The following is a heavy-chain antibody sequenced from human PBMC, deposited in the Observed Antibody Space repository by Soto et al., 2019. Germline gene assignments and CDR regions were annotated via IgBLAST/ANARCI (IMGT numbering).Heavy chain of an antibody. CDR1: GFTFSSYG. CDR2: IWYDGSNK. D-gene: IGHD6-19*01. CDR3: ARNQAPYSSGWYISPIDY. Sequence: SLRLSCAASGFTFSSYGMHWVRQAPGKVLEWVAVIWYDGSNKYYADSVKGRFTISRDNSKNTLYLQMNSLRAEDTAVYYCARNQAPYSSGWYISPIDYWGQGTLVT. V-gene: IGHV3-33*01. J-gene: IGHJ4*02.